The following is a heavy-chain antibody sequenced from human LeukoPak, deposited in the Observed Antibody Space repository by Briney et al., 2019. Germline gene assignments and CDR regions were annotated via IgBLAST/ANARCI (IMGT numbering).Heavy chain of an antibody. J-gene: IGHJ6*02. CDR3: ARAAPNYYYGMDV. CDR1: GGSISSYY. CDR2: NYYSGST. V-gene: IGHV4-59*12. Sequence: SETLSLTCTVSGGSISSYYWSWIRQPPGRGLEWIGYNYYSGSTNYNPSLKSRVTISVDRSKNQFSLKLSSVTAADTAVYYCARAAPNYYYGMDVWGQGTTVTVSS.